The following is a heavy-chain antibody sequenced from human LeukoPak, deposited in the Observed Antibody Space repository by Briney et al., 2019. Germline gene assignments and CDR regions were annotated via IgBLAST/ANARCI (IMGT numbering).Heavy chain of an antibody. D-gene: IGHD1-1*01. CDR1: GFTVRSNY. J-gene: IGHJ4*02. CDR2: IRSNGDTT. CDR3: AKGQELDDGVFDS. V-gene: IGHV3-23*01. Sequence: PGGSLRLSCAASGFTVRSNYMSWVRQAPGKGLEWVSTIRSNGDTTYNADSVKGRFTISRDNSKNTLYLELNSLRVEDTATFYCAKGQELDDGVFDSWGQGTMVTVSS.